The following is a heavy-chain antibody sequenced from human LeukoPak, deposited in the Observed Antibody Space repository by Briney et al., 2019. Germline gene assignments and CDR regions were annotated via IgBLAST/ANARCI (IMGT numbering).Heavy chain of an antibody. V-gene: IGHV1-2*02. Sequence: GASVKVSRTAFGYTFTVYYMHWVRQAPGQGLEWMGWINPNSGGTNYAQKFQGRVTMTRDTSISTAYMELRRLRSDDTAVYYCARMYSRGWYSGYWGQGTLVTVSS. CDR2: INPNSGGT. J-gene: IGHJ4*02. CDR3: ARMYSRGWYSGY. D-gene: IGHD6-19*01. CDR1: GYTFTVYY.